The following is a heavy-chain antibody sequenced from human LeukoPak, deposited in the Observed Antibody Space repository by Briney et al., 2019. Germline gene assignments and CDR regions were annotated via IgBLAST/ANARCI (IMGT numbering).Heavy chain of an antibody. CDR2: INPNNGAT. J-gene: IGHJ6*03. CDR1: GYTFTGYY. V-gene: IGHV1-2*02. CDR3: ARDVVVVVGASRSNFYFYMDV. D-gene: IGHD2-15*01. Sequence: ASVKVSCKASGYTFTGYYIHWVRQAPGQGLEWMGWINPNNGATNYAQKFQGRITMTRDTSITTAYMELSSLRSDDTAIYYCARDVVVVVGASRSNFYFYMDVWGNGTTVTVSS.